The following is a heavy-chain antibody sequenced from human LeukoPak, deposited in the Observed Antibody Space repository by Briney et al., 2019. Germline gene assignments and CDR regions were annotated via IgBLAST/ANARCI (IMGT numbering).Heavy chain of an antibody. CDR1: GFTFSSYA. J-gene: IGHJ4*02. CDR3: AKDWRFLEWLNFDY. V-gene: IGHV3-23*01. Sequence: SGGSLRLSCAASGFTFSSYAMSWVRQALGKGLEWVPAISGSGGSTYYADSVKGRFTISRDNSKNTLYLQMDSLRAEDTAVYYCAKDWRFLEWLNFDYWGQGTLVTVSS. D-gene: IGHD3-3*01. CDR2: ISGSGGST.